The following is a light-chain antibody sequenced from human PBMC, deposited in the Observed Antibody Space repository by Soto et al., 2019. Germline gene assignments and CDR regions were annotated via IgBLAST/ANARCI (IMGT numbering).Light chain of an antibody. CDR3: SSYAGSNNFVV. V-gene: IGLV2-8*01. Sequence: QSALTQPPSASGSPEQSVPISCTGTSSDVGAYSYVSWYQQHPGKAPKLMIYEVSKRPSGVPDRFSGSKSGNTASLTVSGLQAEDEADYYCSSYAGSNNFVVFGGGTKLTVL. J-gene: IGLJ2*01. CDR2: EVS. CDR1: SSDVGAYSY.